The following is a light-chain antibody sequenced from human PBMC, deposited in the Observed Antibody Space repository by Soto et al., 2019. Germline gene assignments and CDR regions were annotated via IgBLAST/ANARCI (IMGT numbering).Light chain of an antibody. CDR2: AAS. J-gene: IGKJ1*01. V-gene: IGKV1D-16*01. CDR1: EDISYW. CDR3: QQYNKWRT. Sequence: IPMTKTTSPVSASVGSRVTILCRASEDISYWVAWYQQKPGKAPKRLIYAASSLQDGVPSRFSGSGSGTEFTLTISSLKSEDFAVYYCQQYNKWRTFGQGTKVDIK.